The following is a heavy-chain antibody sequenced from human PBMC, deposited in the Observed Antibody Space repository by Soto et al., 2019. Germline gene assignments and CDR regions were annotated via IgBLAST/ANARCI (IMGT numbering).Heavy chain of an antibody. J-gene: IGHJ3*02. Sequence: SETLSLTCTVSGGSISSSSYYWSWIRQPPGKGLEWIGYIYYSGSTNYNPSLKSRVTISVDTSKNQFSLKLSSVTAADTAVYYCARSRASDIWGQGTMVTVSS. CDR3: ARSRASDI. V-gene: IGHV4-61*01. CDR2: IYYSGST. CDR1: GGSISSSSYY. D-gene: IGHD2-2*01.